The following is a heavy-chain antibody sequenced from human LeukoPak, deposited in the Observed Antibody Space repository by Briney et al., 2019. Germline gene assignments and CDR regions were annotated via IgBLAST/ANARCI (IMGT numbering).Heavy chain of an antibody. CDR3: VKGRISEDGLDF. CDR2: ISSSGNT. Sequence: PGGSLRLSCAASGFTFSRSAMTWVRQTPGKGLDWVSSISSSGNTYYADSGKGRFTISRDNSKNMLYLQMNSLRAEDTALYYCVKGRISEDGLDFWGQGTLVTVSS. J-gene: IGHJ4*02. V-gene: IGHV3-23*01. D-gene: IGHD6-13*01. CDR1: GFTFSRSA.